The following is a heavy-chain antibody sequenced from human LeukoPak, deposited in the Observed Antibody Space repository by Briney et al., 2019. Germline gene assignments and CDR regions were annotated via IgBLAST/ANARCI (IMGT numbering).Heavy chain of an antibody. D-gene: IGHD3-10*01. CDR2: INPNSGGT. CDR3: ARDGYMVRGIIDY. CDR1: GYTFTSYY. V-gene: IGHV1-2*02. Sequence: ASVKVSCKASGYTFTSYYMNWVRQAPGQGLEWVGWINPNSGGTNYAQKFQGRVTMTGDTSFSTAYMELSSLTSDDTAVYYCARDGYMVRGIIDYWGQGTLVTVSS. J-gene: IGHJ4*02.